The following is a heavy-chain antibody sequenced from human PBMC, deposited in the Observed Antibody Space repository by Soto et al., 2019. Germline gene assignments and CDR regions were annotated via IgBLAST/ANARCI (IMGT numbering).Heavy chain of an antibody. D-gene: IGHD3-22*01. V-gene: IGHV4-30-4*01. J-gene: IGHJ4*02. CDR2: IYYSGST. Sequence: QVQLQESGPGLVKPSQTLSLTCTVSGGSISSGDYYWSWIRQPPGKGLEWIGYIYYSGSTYYNPSLKSRVTISVATSKNQFSLKLSSVTAADTAVYYCARESGYYDSSGYTRRIDYWGQGTLVTVSS. CDR1: GGSISSGDYY. CDR3: ARESGYYDSSGYTRRIDY.